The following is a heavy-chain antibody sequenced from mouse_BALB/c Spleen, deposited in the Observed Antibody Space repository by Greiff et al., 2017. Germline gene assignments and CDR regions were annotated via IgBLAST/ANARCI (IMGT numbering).Heavy chain of an antibody. D-gene: IGHD1-1*01. CDR1: GFNIKDYY. Sequence: EVQLQQSGAELVRPGALVKLSCKASGFNIKDYYMHWVKQRPEQGLEWIGWIDPENGNTIYDPKFQGKASITADTSSNTAYLQLSSLTSEDTAVYYCARPGNITTSYFDYWGQGTTLTVSS. CDR3: ARPGNITTSYFDY. J-gene: IGHJ2*01. V-gene: IGHV14-1*02. CDR2: IDPENGNT.